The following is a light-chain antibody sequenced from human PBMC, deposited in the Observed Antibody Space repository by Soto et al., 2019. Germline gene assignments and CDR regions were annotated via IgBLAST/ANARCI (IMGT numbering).Light chain of an antibody. Sequence: QSVLTQPASVSGSPGQSITISCTGTSNDVGNYNLVSWYQQNPGKAPKLIIYEVSKRPSGVSNRFSGSKSGNTASLTISGLQAEDEADYYCCSYAGRSTVYVFGTGTKVTVL. CDR2: EVS. J-gene: IGLJ1*01. V-gene: IGLV2-23*02. CDR3: CSYAGRSTVYV. CDR1: SNDVGNYNL.